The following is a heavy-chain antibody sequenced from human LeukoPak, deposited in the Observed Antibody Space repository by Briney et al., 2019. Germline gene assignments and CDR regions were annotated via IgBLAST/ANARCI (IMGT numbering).Heavy chain of an antibody. CDR2: IWYNGRHQ. V-gene: IGHV3-33*01. D-gene: IGHD5-24*01. CDR3: VREGTSGNGDGYNSYDY. CDR1: GFTFSHFG. Sequence: GGSLRLSCAATGFTFSHFGMHRVRQAPGKGLEWVAVIWYNGRHQYYRDSVKGRFTISRDNFKNTLHLQMNSRRVEDTAMYYCVREGTSGNGDGYNSYDYWGQGTLVTVSS. J-gene: IGHJ4*02.